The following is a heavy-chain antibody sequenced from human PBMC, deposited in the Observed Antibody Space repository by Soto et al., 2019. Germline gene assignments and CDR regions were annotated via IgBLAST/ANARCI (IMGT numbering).Heavy chain of an antibody. CDR3: AREPATAKPEGVDF. CDR1: GYTFSDYY. V-gene: IGHV1-2*02. Sequence: QVQLVQSGAEVRKPGASVKVSRKASGYTFSDYYIHWVRQAPGQGLEWMGWINPNSGDTKYAPKFQGGVTMTRDTSITTAHMELSRLRSGDTAVYYCAREPATAKPEGVDFWGQGTLVTVSS. D-gene: IGHD1-1*01. CDR2: INPNSGDT. J-gene: IGHJ4*02.